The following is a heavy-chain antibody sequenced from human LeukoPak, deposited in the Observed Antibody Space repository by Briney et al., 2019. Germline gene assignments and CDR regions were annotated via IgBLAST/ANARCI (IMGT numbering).Heavy chain of an antibody. CDR2: MNPNSGNT. J-gene: IGHJ6*03. CDR1: GYTFTSYD. CDR3: ARGPLSLVNYYMDV. Sequence: ASVKVSCKASGYTFTSYDIDWVRQATGRGLEWMGWMNPNSGNTGYAQKFQGRVTMTRNTSISTAYMELSSLRSEDTAVYYCARGPLSLVNYYMDVWGKGTTVTISS. D-gene: IGHD2-2*01. V-gene: IGHV1-8*01.